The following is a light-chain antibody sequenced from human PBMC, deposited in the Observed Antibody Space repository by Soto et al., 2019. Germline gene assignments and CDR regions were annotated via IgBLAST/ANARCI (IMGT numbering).Light chain of an antibody. CDR3: CSYAGDTIFAV. Sequence: QSALTQPASVSGSPGQSITIPCTGTSSDIGSYNVVSWYQQHPGKAPKLMIYEDDKRPSGVSNRFSASKSGNTASLTISGLQAEDEADYYCCSYAGDTIFAVFGGGTKVTVL. V-gene: IGLV2-23*01. J-gene: IGLJ2*01. CDR1: SSDIGSYNV. CDR2: EDD.